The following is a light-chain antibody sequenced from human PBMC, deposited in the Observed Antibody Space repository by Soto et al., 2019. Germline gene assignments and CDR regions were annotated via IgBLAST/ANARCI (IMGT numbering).Light chain of an antibody. CDR1: SSDVGSYNL. Sequence: QSALTQPASVSGSPGQSITISCTGTSSDVGSYNLVSWYQQHPGKAPKLMIYEGSKRPSGVSNRFSGSKSGNTASLTISGLQAEDEADYYFCSYAGSVVFGGGTKLTFL. CDR2: EGS. CDR3: CSYAGSVV. J-gene: IGLJ2*01. V-gene: IGLV2-23*01.